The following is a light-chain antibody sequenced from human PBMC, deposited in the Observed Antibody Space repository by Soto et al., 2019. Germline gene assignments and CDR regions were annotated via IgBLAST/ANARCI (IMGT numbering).Light chain of an antibody. CDR2: DAS. J-gene: IGKJ2*02. CDR3: QQYDNLPRT. Sequence: DLQMTQAPSSLSAYVGDRVTINGQASQDISNYLNWYQQKPGKAPKLLIYDASHLETGFPSRFSGSGSGTDFTFTISSLQPEEIATSYCQQYDNLPRTFGHGTKRAIK. CDR1: QDISNY. V-gene: IGKV1-33*01.